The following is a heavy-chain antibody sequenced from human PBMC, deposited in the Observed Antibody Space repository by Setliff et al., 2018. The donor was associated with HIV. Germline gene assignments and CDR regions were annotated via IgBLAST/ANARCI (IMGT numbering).Heavy chain of an antibody. J-gene: IGHJ6*03. V-gene: IGHV1-69*13. D-gene: IGHD3-9*01. CDR1: GGTFRSHE. CDR3: ARAVVPTYYDVLTGYVYYMDV. Sequence: ASVKVSCKASGGTFRSHEISWVRQAPGQGLEWMGGIVPILNTGNYAPKFQGRVTITADESTSTAYMELSSLRSEDTAVYYCARAVVPTYYDVLTGYVYYMDVWGKGTTVTVSS. CDR2: IVPILNTG.